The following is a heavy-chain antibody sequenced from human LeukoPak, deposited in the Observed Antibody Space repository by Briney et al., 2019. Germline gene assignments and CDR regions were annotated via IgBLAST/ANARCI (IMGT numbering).Heavy chain of an antibody. D-gene: IGHD3-3*01. V-gene: IGHV4-38-2*02. CDR3: ASHDFWSGYPDY. CDR1: GYSISSGCY. J-gene: IGHJ4*02. Sequence: SETLSLTCTVSGYSISSGCYWGWIRQPPGQGLEWIGSIYHSGSTYYNPSLKSRVTISVDTSKNQFSLKLSSVTAADTAVYYCASHDFWSGYPDYWGQGTLVTVSS. CDR2: IYHSGST.